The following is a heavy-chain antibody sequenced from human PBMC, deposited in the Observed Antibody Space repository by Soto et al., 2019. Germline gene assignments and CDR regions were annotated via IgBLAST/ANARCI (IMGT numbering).Heavy chain of an antibody. CDR1: RGSINSHD. J-gene: IGHJ6*02. CDR2: IYYSGST. V-gene: IGHV4-59*11. CDR3: ARARHRGVPAAIGYYYYGMDV. Sequence: SETLSLTCTVARGSINSHDWSWIRQSPGKGLEYIGYIYYSGSTNYNPSLKSRDTISVDTSKNQFSLKLSSVTAADTAVYYCARARHRGVPAAIGYYYYGMDVWGQGTTVTVS. D-gene: IGHD2-2*01.